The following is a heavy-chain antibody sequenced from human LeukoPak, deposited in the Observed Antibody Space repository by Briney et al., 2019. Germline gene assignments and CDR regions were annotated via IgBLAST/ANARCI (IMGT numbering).Heavy chain of an antibody. CDR1: GGSFSGYY. CDR2: INHSGST. Sequence: SETLSLTCAVYGGSFSGYYWSWIRQPPGKGLEWIGEINHSGSTNYNPSLKSRVTISVDTSKNQFSLKLSSVTAADTAVYYCARVKYYDFWSGIYYYYYYMDVWGKGTTVTVSS. V-gene: IGHV4-34*01. D-gene: IGHD3-3*01. CDR3: ARVKYYDFWSGIYYYYYYMDV. J-gene: IGHJ6*03.